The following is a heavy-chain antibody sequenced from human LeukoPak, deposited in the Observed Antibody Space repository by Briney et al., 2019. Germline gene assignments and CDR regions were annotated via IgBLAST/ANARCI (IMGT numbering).Heavy chain of an antibody. CDR2: IYPGDSDT. J-gene: IGHJ6*02. CDR1: GYSFTSYW. V-gene: IGHV5-51*01. D-gene: IGHD6-13*01. Sequence: GESLKISFKGSGYSFTSYWIGWVRQMPGKGLEWMGIIYPGDSDTRYSPSFQGQVTISADKSISTAYLQWSSLKASDTAMYYCARSAGGTYYYYGLDVWGQGTTVTVSS. CDR3: ARSAGGTYYYYGLDV.